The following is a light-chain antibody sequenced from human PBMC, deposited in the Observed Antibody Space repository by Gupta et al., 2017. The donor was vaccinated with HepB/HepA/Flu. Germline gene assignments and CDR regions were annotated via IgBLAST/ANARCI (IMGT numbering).Light chain of an antibody. V-gene: IGLV1-40*01. J-gene: IGLJ3*02. CDR3: QSYDSSLSGWV. CDR2: GNS. Sequence: QSVLTQPPSVSGAPGQRVTISCTGCSSNIGAGYDVHWYQQLPGTAPKLLIYGNSIRPSGVPDRFSGSKSGTSASLAITGLQAEDEADYYCQSYDSSLSGWVFGGGTKLTVL. CDR1: SSNIGAGYD.